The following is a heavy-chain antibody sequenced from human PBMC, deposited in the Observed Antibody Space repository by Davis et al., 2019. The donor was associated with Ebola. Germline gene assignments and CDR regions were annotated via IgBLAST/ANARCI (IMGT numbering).Heavy chain of an antibody. D-gene: IGHD2-21*02. Sequence: PGGSLRLSCTASGFTFGDYAMSWVRQAPGKGLEWVGFIRSKAYGGTTDYAASVRDKFTISRDDSKSIAYLQMNSLKTEDTAVYYCTRTPVAAIFGMDVWGQGTTVTVSS. V-gene: IGHV3-49*04. J-gene: IGHJ6*02. CDR1: GFTFGDYA. CDR2: IRSKAYGGTT. CDR3: TRTPVAAIFGMDV.